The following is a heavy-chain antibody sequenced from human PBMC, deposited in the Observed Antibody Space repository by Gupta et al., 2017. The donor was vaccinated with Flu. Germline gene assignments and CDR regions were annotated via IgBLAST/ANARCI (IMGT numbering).Heavy chain of an antibody. Sequence: QVQLVQSGSELKKPGASVKVSCKASGYTFTSYDMNWVRQAPGQGLEWMGGINTTTGIPTYAQGFTGRFVFSLDTSVSTAYLQISNLKAEDTAVYFCARVGDIVAHVTWFDPWGHGTLVTVSS. D-gene: IGHD2-15*01. CDR2: INTTTGIP. J-gene: IGHJ5*02. CDR3: ARVGDIVAHVTWFDP. V-gene: IGHV7-4-1*02. CDR1: GYTFTSYD.